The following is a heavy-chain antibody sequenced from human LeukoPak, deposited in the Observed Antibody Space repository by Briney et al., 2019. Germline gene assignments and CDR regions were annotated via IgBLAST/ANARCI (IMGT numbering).Heavy chain of an antibody. V-gene: IGHV4-31*11. CDR2: IYYSGST. Sequence: SQTLSLTCAVSGGSISSGGYSWSWIRQHPGKGLEWIGYIYYSGSTYYNPSLKSRVTISVDTSKNQFSLKLSSVTAADTAVYYCARVYGGYSYGYFDYWGQGTLVTVSS. CDR3: ARVYGGYSYGYFDY. CDR1: GGSISSGGYS. D-gene: IGHD5-18*01. J-gene: IGHJ4*02.